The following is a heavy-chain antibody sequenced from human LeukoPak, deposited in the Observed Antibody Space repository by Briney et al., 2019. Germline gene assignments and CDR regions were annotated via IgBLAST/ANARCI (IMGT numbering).Heavy chain of an antibody. J-gene: IGHJ4*02. CDR2: ISSSSSYI. Sequence: GGSLRLSCAASGFTFSSYSMNWVRQAPGKGLEWVSSISSSSSYIYYADSVKGRFTISRDNAKNSLYLQMNSLRAEDTAVYYCARDPSWGNGYFDYWGQGTLVTVSS. D-gene: IGHD3-16*01. CDR3: ARDPSWGNGYFDY. CDR1: GFTFSSYS. V-gene: IGHV3-21*01.